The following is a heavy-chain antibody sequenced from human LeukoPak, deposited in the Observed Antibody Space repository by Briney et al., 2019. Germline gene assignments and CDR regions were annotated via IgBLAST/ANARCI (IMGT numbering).Heavy chain of an antibody. CDR1: GFSLSTSGVG. Sequence: SGPTLVNPTPTLTLTCTFSGFSLSTSGVGVGWIRQPPGKALEWLALIYWDDDKLYSPSLKSRLTITKDTSKNQVFLKMTNMAAVDTATYYCANSLGFGEPLIFDPWGQGTLVTVSS. V-gene: IGHV2-5*02. CDR3: ANSLGFGEPLIFDP. D-gene: IGHD3-10*01. CDR2: IYWDDDK. J-gene: IGHJ5*02.